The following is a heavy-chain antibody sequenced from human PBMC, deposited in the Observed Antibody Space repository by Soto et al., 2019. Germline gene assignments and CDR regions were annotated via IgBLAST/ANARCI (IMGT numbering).Heavy chain of an antibody. CDR3: TTEDNGDYTLRFAN. V-gene: IGHV3-15*01. CDR2: IKSNGDGGAT. J-gene: IGHJ4*02. Sequence: DVPLVESGGGLVKPGGSLRLSCAASGFTFSEAWMACVRQTPGKGLEWVGHIKSNGDGGATAYPAPVKGRFTISRDDSKRMLFLKLTRLESADTAVYYCTTEDNGDYTLRFANWGQGALVTVSS. CDR1: GFTFSEAW. D-gene: IGHD4-17*01.